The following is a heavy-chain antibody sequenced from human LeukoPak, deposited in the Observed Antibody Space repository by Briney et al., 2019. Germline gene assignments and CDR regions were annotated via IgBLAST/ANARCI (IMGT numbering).Heavy chain of an antibody. D-gene: IGHD3-10*02. Sequence: GGTLRLSCAASGFTFSSYEMNWVRQAQGKGLEWVSYISSSGSTIYYADSVKGRFTISRENAKNSLYLQMTTLRAEDTAVYYCAELGITMIGGVWGKGTTVTISS. CDR3: AELGITMIGGV. J-gene: IGHJ6*04. V-gene: IGHV3-48*03. CDR2: ISSSGSTI. CDR1: GFTFSSYE.